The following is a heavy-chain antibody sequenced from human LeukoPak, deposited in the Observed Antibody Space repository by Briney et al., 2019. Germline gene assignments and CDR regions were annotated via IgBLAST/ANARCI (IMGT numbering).Heavy chain of an antibody. CDR2: IIPIFGTA. CDR1: GGTFISYA. J-gene: IGHJ5*02. CDR3: PTGDYGDYLNGFDR. D-gene: IGHD4-17*01. Sequence: SVKVSCKASGGTFISYAISWVRQAPGQGLEWMGRIIPIFGTANYAQKFQARVTITTDASTSTAYIYLSSLTSEATAVRYCPTGDYGDYLNGFDRWGQGTLVTVS. V-gene: IGHV1-69*05.